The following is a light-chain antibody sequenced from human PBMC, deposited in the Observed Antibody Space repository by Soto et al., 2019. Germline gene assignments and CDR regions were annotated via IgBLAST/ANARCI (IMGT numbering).Light chain of an antibody. CDR1: QSISSTS. Sequence: EIVLTQSPGTLSLSPGERATLSCRASQSISSTSLAWYQQKPGQAPRLLIYCISSRATGIPDRFSGSGSGTDFTLTIIRLEPEDFAVYFCQHYSNSLWTFGQGTKVEIK. V-gene: IGKV3-20*01. CDR3: QHYSNSLWT. J-gene: IGKJ1*01. CDR2: CIS.